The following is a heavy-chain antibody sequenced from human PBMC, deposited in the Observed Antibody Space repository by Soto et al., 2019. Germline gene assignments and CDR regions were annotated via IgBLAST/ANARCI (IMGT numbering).Heavy chain of an antibody. Sequence: APVKVSCKASGGSFSNFCISWVRQAPGQGLEWMGGIVPVFGRPNYAQRFRGRLTITADESTSTGYMELISLRSDNTAVYYCAREGSGYNFWGRGSQVTVSS. J-gene: IGHJ4*02. CDR2: IVPVFGRP. CDR3: AREGSGYNF. D-gene: IGHD5-12*01. V-gene: IGHV1-69*13. CDR1: GGSFSNFC.